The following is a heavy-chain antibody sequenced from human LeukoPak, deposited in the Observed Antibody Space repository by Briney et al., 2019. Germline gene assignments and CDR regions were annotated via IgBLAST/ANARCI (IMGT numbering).Heavy chain of an antibody. CDR1: GFPFSSYW. D-gene: IGHD3-22*01. J-gene: IGHJ4*02. Sequence: HPGGSLRLSCAASGFPFSSYWMSWVRQAPGKGLEGVANIRHYGSETYYVDSLRGPVTISRDNAKNLVYLQMSSLSAEDTAIYSCARDETYNYESNGYLDFWGQGTVVTVSS. V-gene: IGHV3-7*01. CDR3: ARDETYNYESNGYLDF. CDR2: IRHYGSET.